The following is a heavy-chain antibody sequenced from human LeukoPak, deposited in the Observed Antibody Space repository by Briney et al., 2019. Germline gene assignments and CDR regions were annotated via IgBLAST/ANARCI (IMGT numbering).Heavy chain of an antibody. CDR3: ARDRYYYDSSGYYPLDY. V-gene: IGHV4-61*02. Sequence: SETLSLTCTVSGGSISSGSYYWSWIRQPAGKGLEWIGRIYTSGSTNYNPSLKSRVTMSVDTSKNQFSLKLSSVTAADTAVYYCARDRYYYDSSGYYPLDYWGQGTLVTVSS. D-gene: IGHD3-22*01. CDR1: GGSISSGSYY. J-gene: IGHJ4*02. CDR2: IYTSGST.